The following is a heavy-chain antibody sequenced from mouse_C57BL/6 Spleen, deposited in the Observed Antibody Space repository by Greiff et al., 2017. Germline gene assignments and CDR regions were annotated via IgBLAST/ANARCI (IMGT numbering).Heavy chain of an antibody. CDR1: GFNIKDYY. CDR2: INPEDGET. D-gene: IGHD1-1*01. CDR3: ARWGSSLYYAMDY. Sequence: VQLKESGAELVKPGASVKLSCTASGFNIKDYYMHWVKQRTEQGLEWIGRINPEDGETKYAPKFQGKATITADTSSNTAYLQLSSLTSEDTAVYYCARWGSSLYYAMDYWGQGTSVTVSS. J-gene: IGHJ4*01. V-gene: IGHV14-2*01.